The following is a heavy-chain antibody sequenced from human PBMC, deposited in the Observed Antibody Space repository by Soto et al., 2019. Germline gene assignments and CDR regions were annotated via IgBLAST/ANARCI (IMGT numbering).Heavy chain of an antibody. Sequence: QVQLQESGPGLVKPSQTLSLTCTVSGGSISSGDYYWSWIRQHPGKGLEWIGYIYYSGNTYYNPSLKSRVTISVDTSKNQFSLKLSSVTAADTAVYYCARDACVGGGDCYSMGYWGQGTLVTVSS. V-gene: IGHV4-31*03. CDR2: IYYSGNT. J-gene: IGHJ4*02. D-gene: IGHD2-21*02. CDR1: GGSISSGDYY. CDR3: ARDACVGGGDCYSMGY.